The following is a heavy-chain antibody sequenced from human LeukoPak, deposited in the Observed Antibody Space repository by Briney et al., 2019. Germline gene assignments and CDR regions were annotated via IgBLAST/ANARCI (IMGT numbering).Heavy chain of an antibody. CDR1: GFTFSSYG. V-gene: IGHV3-33*01. CDR3: ARDNYSYDPYGMDV. D-gene: IGHD5-12*01. CDR2: VWYDGSNK. J-gene: IGHJ6*02. Sequence: GGSLRLSCAASGFTFSSYGMLWARHAPGKGLECVAVVWYDGSNKYYADSVKGRFTISRDNSKNTLYLQMNSLRAEDTAVYYCARDNYSYDPYGMDVWGQGTTVTVSS.